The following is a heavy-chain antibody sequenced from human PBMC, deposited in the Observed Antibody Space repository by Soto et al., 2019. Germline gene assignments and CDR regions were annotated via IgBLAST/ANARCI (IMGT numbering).Heavy chain of an antibody. CDR1: GFTFSSYA. CDR2: ISGSGGST. Sequence: GGSLRLSCAASGFTFSSYAMSWVRQAPGKGLEWVSAISGSGGSTYYADSVKGRFTISRDNSKNTLYLQMNSLRAEDTAVYYCAKDDRLSTAYRYGRHYYSGMDVWGQGTTVTVSS. J-gene: IGHJ6*02. D-gene: IGHD5-18*01. CDR3: AKDDRLSTAYRYGRHYYSGMDV. V-gene: IGHV3-23*01.